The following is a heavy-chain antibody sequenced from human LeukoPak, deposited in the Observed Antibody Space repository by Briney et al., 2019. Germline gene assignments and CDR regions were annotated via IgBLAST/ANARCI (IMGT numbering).Heavy chain of an antibody. Sequence: ASVKVSCKASGYTFTSYDINWVRQATGQGLEWMGWMNPNSGNTGYAQKFQGRVTMTRNTSISTAYMELSSLRSEDTAVYYCARGGGNSLSYYYYYMDVWGKGTTVTVSS. J-gene: IGHJ6*03. V-gene: IGHV1-8*01. D-gene: IGHD4-23*01. CDR3: ARGGGNSLSYYYYYMDV. CDR1: GYTFTSYD. CDR2: MNPNSGNT.